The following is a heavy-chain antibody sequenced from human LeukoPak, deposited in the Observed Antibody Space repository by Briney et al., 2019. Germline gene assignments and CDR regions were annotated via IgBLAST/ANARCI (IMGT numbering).Heavy chain of an antibody. CDR1: GFTFSSYA. D-gene: IGHD6-13*01. J-gene: IGHJ6*04. CDR3: AKGGGSSIAAAGIGSYYGMDV. CDR2: ISGSGGST. Sequence: PGGSLRLSCAASGFTFSSYAMSWVRQAPEKGLEWVSAISGSGGSTYYADSVKGRFTISRDNSKNTLYLQMNSLRAEDTAVYYCAKGGGSSIAAAGIGSYYGMDVWGKGTTVTVSS. V-gene: IGHV3-23*01.